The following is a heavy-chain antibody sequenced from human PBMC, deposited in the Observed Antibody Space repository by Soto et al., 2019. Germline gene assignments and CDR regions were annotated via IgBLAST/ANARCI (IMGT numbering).Heavy chain of an antibody. D-gene: IGHD3-10*01. CDR3: AKGRSATRGYDI. CDR1: GFTFSSYA. CDR2: ISGSGSSP. V-gene: IGHV3-23*01. Sequence: EVQLLESGGGLEQPGGSLRLSCAASGFTFSSYAMNWVRQAPGKGLEWVSIISGSGSSPYYADSVKGRFIISRDNTKNTLHLQINSLRDKDTAIYYGAKGRSATRGYDIWGQGTMVTVSS. J-gene: IGHJ3*02.